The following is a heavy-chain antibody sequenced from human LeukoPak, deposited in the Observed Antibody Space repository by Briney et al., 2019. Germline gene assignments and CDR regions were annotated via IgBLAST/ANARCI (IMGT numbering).Heavy chain of an antibody. CDR1: GYTFTGYY. V-gene: IGHV1-2*02. CDR2: INPSSGGT. CDR3: ARARIAARLPRLDY. D-gene: IGHD6-6*01. J-gene: IGHJ4*02. Sequence: ASVKVSCKASGYTFTGYYMHWVRQAPGQGLEWMGWINPSSGGTNYAQKFQGRVTMTRDTSISTAYMELSRLRSDDTAVYYCARARIAARLPRLDYWGQGTLVTVSS.